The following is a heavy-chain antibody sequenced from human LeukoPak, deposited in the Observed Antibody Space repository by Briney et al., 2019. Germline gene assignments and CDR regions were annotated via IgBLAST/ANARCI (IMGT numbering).Heavy chain of an antibody. Sequence: PGGSLRLSCAASGFTISKYWMSWARQAPGKGLEWVADIKQDGSEKYYVDSVKGRFTISRDNAKNSLSLQVSSLRAEDTAVYFCARRINWNHRRDSYYYMDVWGKGTMVTVSS. V-gene: IGHV3-7*01. D-gene: IGHD1-1*01. J-gene: IGHJ6*03. CDR3: ARRINWNHRRDSYYYMDV. CDR2: IKQDGSEK. CDR1: GFTISKYW.